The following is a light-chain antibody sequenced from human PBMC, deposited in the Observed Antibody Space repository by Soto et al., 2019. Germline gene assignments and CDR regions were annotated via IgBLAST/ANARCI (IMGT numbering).Light chain of an antibody. Sequence: QSALTQPRSVSGSPGQSVTISCTGTSSDVGGYNYVSWYQHHPGKAPKLMTYDVSKRPSGVPDRFSGSKSGNTASLTISGLQAEDESDYYCCSYAGSYKVFGTGTKVTVL. J-gene: IGLJ1*01. CDR2: DVS. V-gene: IGLV2-11*01. CDR1: SSDVGGYNY. CDR3: CSYAGSYKV.